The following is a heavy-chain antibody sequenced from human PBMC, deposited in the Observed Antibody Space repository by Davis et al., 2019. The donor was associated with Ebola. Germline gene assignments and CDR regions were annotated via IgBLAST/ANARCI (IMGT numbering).Heavy chain of an antibody. V-gene: IGHV1-2*04. Sequence: ASVKVSCKASGYTFTGYYMHWVRQAPGQGLEWMGWINPNSGGTNYAQKFQGWVTMTRDTSISTAYMELSSLRSEDTAVYYCARFPGYYDSSGYSVYWGQGTLVTVSS. D-gene: IGHD3-22*01. CDR2: INPNSGGT. CDR1: GYTFTGYY. J-gene: IGHJ4*02. CDR3: ARFPGYYDSSGYSVY.